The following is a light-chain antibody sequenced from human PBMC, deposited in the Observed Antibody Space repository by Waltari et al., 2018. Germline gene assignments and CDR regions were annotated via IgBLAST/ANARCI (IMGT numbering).Light chain of an antibody. CDR2: DNN. CDR3: ATWDDSLSVWL. J-gene: IGLJ3*02. Sequence: QSVLTQSPSASGTTGQRVIISCSGSHSNTGRNYVHSYQHHPGAAPKLPIFDNNLRPSRVPDRFSGSKSGTSVSLAINGLRSEDEADYYCATWDDSLSVWLFGGGTKLTVL. V-gene: IGLV1-47*02. CDR1: HSNTGRNY.